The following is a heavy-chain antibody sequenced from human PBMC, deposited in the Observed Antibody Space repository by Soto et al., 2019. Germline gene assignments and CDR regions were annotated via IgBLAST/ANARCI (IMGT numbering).Heavy chain of an antibody. Sequence: QIQLVQSGAEVKKPGASVKVSCKTSGYTFTNYDIVWVRQAPGQGLEWMGWISPYSGNTNYAQKLQDRVTMTTDTSTTTAYLDLRSLRSDATAMYYCVRFASSGWYTGCYWGQGTLVTVSS. CDR3: VRFASSGWYTGCY. CDR2: ISPYSGNT. CDR1: GYTFTNYD. J-gene: IGHJ4*02. D-gene: IGHD6-19*01. V-gene: IGHV1-18*01.